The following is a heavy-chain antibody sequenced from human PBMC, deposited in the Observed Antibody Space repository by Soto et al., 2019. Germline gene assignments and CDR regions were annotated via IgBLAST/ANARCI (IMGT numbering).Heavy chain of an antibody. CDR3: AKDQSGYDHYAMDV. D-gene: IGHD3-3*01. Sequence: QVQLVESGGGVVQPGRSLRLSCAAFGFTFSTYGMHWVRQAPGKGLEWVAVISYDGTNRNHADSVKGRFTISRDNSKNTLHLQMSSLRAEDTAVYYCAKDQSGYDHYAMDVWGQGTAVTVSS. CDR1: GFTFSTYG. V-gene: IGHV3-30*18. CDR2: ISYDGTNR. J-gene: IGHJ6*02.